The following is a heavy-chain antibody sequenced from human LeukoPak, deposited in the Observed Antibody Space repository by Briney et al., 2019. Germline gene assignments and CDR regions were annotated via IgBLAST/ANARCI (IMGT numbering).Heavy chain of an antibody. CDR2: INPNSGGT. D-gene: IGHD3-16*02. J-gene: IGHJ4*02. CDR1: GYTFTGYY. V-gene: IGHV1-2*06. Sequence: GASVKVSCTASGYTFTGYYMHWVRQAPGQGLEWMGRINPNSGGTNYAQKFQGRVTMTRDTSISTAYMELSRLRSDDTAVYYCARGMITFGGVIADYFDYWGQGTLVTVSS. CDR3: ARGMITFGGVIADYFDY.